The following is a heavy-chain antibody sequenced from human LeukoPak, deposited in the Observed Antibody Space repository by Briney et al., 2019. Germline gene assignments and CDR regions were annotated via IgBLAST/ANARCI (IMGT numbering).Heavy chain of an antibody. V-gene: IGHV3-48*01. Sequence: GGSLRLSCAASGFTFSNYSMNWVRQVPGKGLEWVPYITSSSSTIYYADSVKGRFTISRDNAKNSLYLQMNSLRAEDTAVYYCARMNYYDSSGPAYWGQGTLVTVSS. CDR2: ITSSSSTI. J-gene: IGHJ4*02. CDR1: GFTFSNYS. D-gene: IGHD3-22*01. CDR3: ARMNYYDSSGPAY.